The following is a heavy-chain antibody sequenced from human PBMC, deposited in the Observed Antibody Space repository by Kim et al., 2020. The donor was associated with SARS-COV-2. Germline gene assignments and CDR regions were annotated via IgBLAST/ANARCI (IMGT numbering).Heavy chain of an antibody. J-gene: IGHJ4*02. CDR2: INAGNGNT. CDR1: GYTFTSYA. CDR3: AREVGGYSYGYFDY. Sequence: ASVKVSCKASGYTFTSYAMHWVRQAPGQRIEWMGWINAGNGNTKYSQKFQGRVTITRDTSASTAYMELSSLRSEDTAVYYWAREVGGYSYGYFDYWGQGTLVTVSS. V-gene: IGHV1-3*01. D-gene: IGHD5-18*01.